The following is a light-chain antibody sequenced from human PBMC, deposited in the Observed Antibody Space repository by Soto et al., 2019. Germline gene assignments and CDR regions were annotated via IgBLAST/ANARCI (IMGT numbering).Light chain of an antibody. V-gene: IGLV2-14*01. Sequence: QSVLTQPASVSGSPGQSITISCTGTSSDVGGYNYVSWYQQHPGKAPKVLIYAVSNRPSGVSSRFSGSKSGNTASLTISGLQAEDEADYYCSSYISSTTRRMVVGGGTKVTVL. CDR2: AVS. CDR3: SSYISSTTRRMV. J-gene: IGLJ2*01. CDR1: SSDVGGYNY.